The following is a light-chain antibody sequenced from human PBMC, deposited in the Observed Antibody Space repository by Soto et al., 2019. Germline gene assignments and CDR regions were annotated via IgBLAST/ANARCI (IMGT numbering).Light chain of an antibody. J-gene: IGKJ1*01. CDR1: QSVLYSSNNKNH. V-gene: IGKV4-1*01. CDR3: QQYYSTPWT. CDR2: WAS. Sequence: DIVMTQSPDSLAVSLGERATINCKSSQSVLYSSNNKNHLAWYQQKSGQPPKLLIYWASTRESGVPDRFRGSGSGTAFTLPISSLQAEDVAVYYCQQYYSTPWTFGQGTKVEIK.